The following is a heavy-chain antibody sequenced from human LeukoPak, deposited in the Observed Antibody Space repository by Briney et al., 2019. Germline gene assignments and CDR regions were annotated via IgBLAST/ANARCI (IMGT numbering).Heavy chain of an antibody. J-gene: IGHJ4*02. CDR2: IYYSGST. D-gene: IGHD2-2*01. Sequence: SETLSLTCTVSGSSISSYYWTWIRQPPGKGLEWIGYIYYSGSTNYNPSLKSRVTISVDTSKNQFSLKLSSVTAADTAVYYCARDRVPEGFDYWGQGTLVTVSS. CDR1: GSSISSYY. CDR3: ARDRVPEGFDY. V-gene: IGHV4-59*01.